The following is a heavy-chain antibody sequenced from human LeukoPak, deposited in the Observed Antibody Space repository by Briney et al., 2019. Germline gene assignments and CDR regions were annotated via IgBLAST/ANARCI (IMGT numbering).Heavy chain of an antibody. CDR2: IVVGSGNT. CDR3: AAGAYSYGYNWFDP. J-gene: IGHJ5*02. D-gene: IGHD5-18*01. Sequence: SVKVSCKASGFTFTSSAMQWVRQARGQRLEWIGWIVVGSGNTNYAQKFQERVTITRDVSTSTAYMELSSLRSEDTAVYYRAAGAYSYGYNWFDPWGQGTLVTVSS. CDR1: GFTFTSSA. V-gene: IGHV1-58*02.